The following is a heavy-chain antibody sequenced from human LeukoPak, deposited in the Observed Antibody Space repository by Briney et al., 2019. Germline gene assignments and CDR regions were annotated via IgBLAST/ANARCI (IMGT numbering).Heavy chain of an antibody. CDR1: GSSISTYY. J-gene: IGHJ4*02. Sequence: SETLSPTCTDSGSSISTYYWSWVRQPPGKGLEWIGYIYYSGSTNYNPSLKSRVTMLVDTSKNQFSLKLSSVTAADTAVYYCARGIKYYYGSGTYHYFDFWGQGTLVTVSS. CDR3: ARGIKYYYGSGTYHYFDF. D-gene: IGHD3-10*01. CDR2: IYYSGST. V-gene: IGHV4-59*01.